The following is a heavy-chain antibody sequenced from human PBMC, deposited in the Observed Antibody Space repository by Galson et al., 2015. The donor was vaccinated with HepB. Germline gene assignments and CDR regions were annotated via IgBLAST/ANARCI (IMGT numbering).Heavy chain of an antibody. CDR2: LDTRDGI. CDR1: GFSINKYY. Sequence: SLRLSCAASGFSINKYYMNWVRQAPGKGLEWVSFLDTRDGIGYVDSVKGRLNISRDSSKNTLYLQINSLRAEDTALYFCARGWEYFDLWGRGTLVTVAS. D-gene: IGHD6-19*01. V-gene: IGHV3-66*01. J-gene: IGHJ2*01. CDR3: ARGWEYFDL.